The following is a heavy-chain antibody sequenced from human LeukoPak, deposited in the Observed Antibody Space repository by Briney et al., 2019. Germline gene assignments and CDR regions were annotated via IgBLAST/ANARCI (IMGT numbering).Heavy chain of an antibody. J-gene: IGHJ4*02. D-gene: IGHD3-16*01. CDR3: ARDYVWGTSETDY. Sequence: GGSLRLSCAASGFTFNTHWMSWFRQAPGKGLEWLGNIKEDGSKKYYVDSVKGRFTISRDNAKNSLYLQMNSLRAEDTALYYCARDYVWGTSETDYWGQGTLVTVSS. V-gene: IGHV3-7*01. CDR2: IKEDGSKK. CDR1: GFTFNTHW.